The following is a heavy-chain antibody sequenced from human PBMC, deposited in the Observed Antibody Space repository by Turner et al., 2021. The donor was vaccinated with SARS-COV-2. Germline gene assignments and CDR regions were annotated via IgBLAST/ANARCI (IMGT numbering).Heavy chain of an antibody. V-gene: IGHV3-21*01. J-gene: IGHJ3*02. CDR2: ISSSSSYI. D-gene: IGHD3-22*01. CDR3: ARWDNYYDSSGYYPDAFDI. CDR1: GFTFSSYS. Sequence: EVQLVESGGGLVKPGGSLRLSCAASGFTFSSYSMNWGRQAPGKGLEWVSCISSSSSYIYYADSVKGRFTISRDNAKNSLYLQMNSLRAEDTAVYYCARWDNYYDSSGYYPDAFDIWGQGTMVTVSS.